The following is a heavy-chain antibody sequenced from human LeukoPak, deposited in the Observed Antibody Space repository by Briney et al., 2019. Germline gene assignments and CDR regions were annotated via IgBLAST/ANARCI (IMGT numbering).Heavy chain of an antibody. J-gene: IGHJ4*02. V-gene: IGHV4-34*01. CDR3: ARTTRPNYYDSSGYSH. D-gene: IGHD3-22*01. CDR2: INHSGST. CDR1: GGSFSGYY. Sequence: SETLSLTCAVYGGSFSGYYWSWIRQPPGKGLEWIGEINHSGSTNYNPSLKSRVTKSVDTSKNQFSLKLSSVTAADTAVYYCARTTRPNYYDSSGYSHWGQGTLVTVSS.